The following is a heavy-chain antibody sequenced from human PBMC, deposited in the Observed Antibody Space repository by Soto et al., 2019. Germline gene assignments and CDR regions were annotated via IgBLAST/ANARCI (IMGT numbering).Heavy chain of an antibody. CDR1: GYTFTIHD. CDR3: ARWDYGVYARFDY. Sequence: QVQLVQSGTEVKKPGASVKVSCKASGYTFTIHDINWVRQATGQGLEWMGWMNPNSGNTGYAQKFQGRVTMTRNTSISTAYMELSSLRSEDTAVYYCARWDYGVYARFDYWGQGTLVTVSS. CDR2: MNPNSGNT. D-gene: IGHD4-17*01. V-gene: IGHV1-8*01. J-gene: IGHJ4*02.